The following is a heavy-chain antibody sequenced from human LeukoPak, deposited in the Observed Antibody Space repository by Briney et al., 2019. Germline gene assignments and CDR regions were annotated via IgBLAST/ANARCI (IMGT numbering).Heavy chain of an antibody. V-gene: IGHV1-69*05. J-gene: IGHJ3*02. CDR3: AREDRSGSYHHAFEI. CDR2: IIPIFGTA. Sequence: VASVKVSCKASGGTFSSYAISWVRQAPGQGLEWMGGIIPIFGTANYAQKFQGRVTMTRDTSTSTVYMELSSLRSEDTAVYYCAREDRSGSYHHAFEIWGQGTMVTVSS. D-gene: IGHD3-10*01. CDR1: GGTFSSYA.